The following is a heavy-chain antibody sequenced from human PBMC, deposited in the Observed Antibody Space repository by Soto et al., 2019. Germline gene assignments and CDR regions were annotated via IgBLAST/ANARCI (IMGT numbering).Heavy chain of an antibody. J-gene: IGHJ4*02. Sequence: ASVKVSCKASGYTFTSHGITWVRQAPGQGLEWMGWSLAYNGDIKYAQKLQGRVTMTTDTSTDTGYMDLSSLSSMTAADTAVYYCARQYTYDWHAVNDYWGQGALVTVSS. CDR1: GYTFTSHG. CDR3: ARQYTYDWHAVNDY. CDR2: SLAYNGDI. V-gene: IGHV1-18*01. D-gene: IGHD1-20*01.